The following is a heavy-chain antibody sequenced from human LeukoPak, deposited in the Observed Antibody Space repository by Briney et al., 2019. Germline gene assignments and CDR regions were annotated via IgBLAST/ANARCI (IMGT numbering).Heavy chain of an antibody. CDR3: ARVLRYCSGGNCYSGGLGYMDV. Sequence: PGGSLRLSCAASGFTFSDYNMRWIRQAPGKGLEWVSSISRSGSTKYYADSVKGRFTISRDNAKDSLFLQMNSLRAEDTAVYYCARVLRYCSGGNCYSGGLGYMDVWGKGTTVTISS. J-gene: IGHJ6*03. CDR2: ISRSGSTK. CDR1: GFTFSDYN. V-gene: IGHV3-11*01. D-gene: IGHD2-15*01.